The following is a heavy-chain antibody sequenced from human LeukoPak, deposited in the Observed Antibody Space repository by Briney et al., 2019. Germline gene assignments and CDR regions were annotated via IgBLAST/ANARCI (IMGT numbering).Heavy chain of an antibody. D-gene: IGHD6-13*01. V-gene: IGHV3-30-3*01. CDR1: GFTFNTYA. J-gene: IGHJ6*02. Sequence: GGSLRLSCAASGFTFNTYAMHWVRQAPGKGLEWMALISYDGTNKYYADSVKGRFTISRDNAKNSLYLQMNSLRAEDTAVYYCAVGIAAAGTYYYYYGMDVWGQGTTVTVSS. CDR2: ISYDGTNK. CDR3: AVGIAAAGTYYYYYGMDV.